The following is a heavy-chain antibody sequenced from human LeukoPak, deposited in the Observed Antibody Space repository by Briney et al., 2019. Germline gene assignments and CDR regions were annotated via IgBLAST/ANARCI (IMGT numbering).Heavy chain of an antibody. J-gene: IGHJ5*02. Sequence: SETLSLTCTISGASISTCYWNWIRQSHEKGLERIGYIHITGNTRYNPSLKSRVAISIDTPNNHFSLKLSSVTPADTAVYYCARECYDVLTGENDWFDPWGQGTLVTVSS. D-gene: IGHD3-9*01. V-gene: IGHV4-59*01. CDR3: ARECYDVLTGENDWFDP. CDR1: GASISTCY. CDR2: IHITGNT.